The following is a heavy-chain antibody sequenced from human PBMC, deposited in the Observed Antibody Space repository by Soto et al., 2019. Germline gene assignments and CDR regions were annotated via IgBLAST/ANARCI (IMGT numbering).Heavy chain of an antibody. D-gene: IGHD2-2*01. J-gene: IGHJ6*02. CDR2: ISYDGSNK. Sequence: QVQLVESGGGVVQPGRSLRLSCAASGFTFSSYGMHWVRQAPGKGLEWVAVISYDGSNKYYADSVKGRFTISRDNSKNTLYLQMNSLRAEDTAVYYCAKDQDIVVVPAADYGMDVWGQGTTVTVSS. CDR1: GFTFSSYG. CDR3: AKDQDIVVVPAADYGMDV. V-gene: IGHV3-30*18.